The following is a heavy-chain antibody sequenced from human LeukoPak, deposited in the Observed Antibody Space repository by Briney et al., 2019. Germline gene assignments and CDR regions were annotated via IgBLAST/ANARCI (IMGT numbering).Heavy chain of an antibody. CDR1: GFTLSTDT. D-gene: IGHD3-10*01. CDR3: AKGSSGNYYH. V-gene: IGHV3-23*01. J-gene: IGHJ1*01. CDR2: ITGSGHIT. Sequence: PGGSLRLSCVASGFTLSTDTMTWVRQAPGKAQEWVSSITGSGHITSYADSVKGRFIISRDNSKNTLYLQMSSLRAEDTATYYCAKGSSGNYYHWGQGTLVTVSS.